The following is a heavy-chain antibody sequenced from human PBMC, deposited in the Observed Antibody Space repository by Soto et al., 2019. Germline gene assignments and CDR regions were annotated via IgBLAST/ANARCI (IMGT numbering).Heavy chain of an antibody. D-gene: IGHD3-10*01. V-gene: IGHV4-34*01. Sequence: PSETLSLTCAVSGGSFNDYYWSWIRQPPGKGLEWIGEINHSGSTTYNPSLKSRVTISVDTSKTQFSLKLSSVTAADTAVYYCARAHRLLWVRELPLAYWGQGTLITVSS. CDR1: GGSFNDYY. CDR3: ARAHRLLWVRELPLAY. J-gene: IGHJ4*02. CDR2: INHSGST.